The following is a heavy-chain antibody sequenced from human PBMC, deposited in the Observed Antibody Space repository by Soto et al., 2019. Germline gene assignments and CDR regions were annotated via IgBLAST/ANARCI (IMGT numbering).Heavy chain of an antibody. D-gene: IGHD3-9*01. CDR1: GFTFSSYA. CDR2: ISYDGSNK. Sequence: GGSLRLSCAASGFTFSSYAMHWVRQAPGKGLEWVAVISYDGSNKYYADSVKGRFTISRDNSKNTLYLQMNSLRAEDTAVYYCARSRNYDILTGYFRARDPFDYWGQGTLVTVSS. CDR3: ARSRNYDILTGYFRARDPFDY. V-gene: IGHV3-30-3*01. J-gene: IGHJ4*02.